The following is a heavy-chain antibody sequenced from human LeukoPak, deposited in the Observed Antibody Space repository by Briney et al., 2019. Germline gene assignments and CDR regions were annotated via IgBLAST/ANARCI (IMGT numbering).Heavy chain of an antibody. CDR3: AKALNYYDSSGSYYGNDY. D-gene: IGHD3-22*01. J-gene: IGHJ4*02. CDR1: GFTFSSFT. V-gene: IGHV3-21*04. Sequence: GGSLRLSCAASGFTFSSFTMNWVRQAPGKGLEWVSSISSSSDYIYYADSVKGRFTISRDNSRKTLYLQMSSLRAEDTAVYYCAKALNYYDSSGSYYGNDYWGQGTLVTVSS. CDR2: ISSSSDYI.